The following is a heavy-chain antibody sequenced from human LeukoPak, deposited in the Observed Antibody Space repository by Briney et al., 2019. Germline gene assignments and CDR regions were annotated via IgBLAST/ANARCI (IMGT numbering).Heavy chain of an antibody. CDR3: ARLSGGMDV. V-gene: IGHV3-48*02. J-gene: IGHJ6*02. CDR2: ISSSSSYI. Sequence: GGSLRLSCAVSGFTFSSYSMNWVRQAPGKGLEWVSYISSSSSYIYYADSVKGRFTTSRDNDKNSLYLQMNSLRDEDTAVYCCARLSGGMDVWGQGTTVTVSS. CDR1: GFTFSSYS.